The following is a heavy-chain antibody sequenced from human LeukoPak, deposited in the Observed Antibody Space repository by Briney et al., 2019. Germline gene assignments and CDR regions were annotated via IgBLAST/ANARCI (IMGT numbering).Heavy chain of an antibody. CDR1: GFTFSSYG. D-gene: IGHD5-18*01. J-gene: IGHJ4*02. CDR3: AKRASSMDTASPDY. V-gene: IGHV3-30*02. Sequence: GGSLRLSCAASGFTFSSYGMHWVRQAPGKGLEWVAFIRYDGSNKYYADSVKGRFTISRDNSKNTLYLQMNSLRTEDTAVYYCAKRASSMDTASPDYWGQGTLVTVSS. CDR2: IRYDGSNK.